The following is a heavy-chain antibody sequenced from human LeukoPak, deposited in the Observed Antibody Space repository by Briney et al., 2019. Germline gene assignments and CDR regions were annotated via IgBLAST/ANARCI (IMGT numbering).Heavy chain of an antibody. CDR3: ARPTFLGIAAAEIADY. D-gene: IGHD6-13*01. J-gene: IGHJ4*02. Sequence: PGGSLRFSCAASGFTFSSYWMHWVRQAPGKGLVWVSRINSDGSSTSYADSVKGRFTISRDNAKNTLYLQMNSLRAEDTAVYYCARPTFLGIAAAEIADYWGQGTLVTVSS. V-gene: IGHV3-74*01. CDR1: GFTFSSYW. CDR2: INSDGSST.